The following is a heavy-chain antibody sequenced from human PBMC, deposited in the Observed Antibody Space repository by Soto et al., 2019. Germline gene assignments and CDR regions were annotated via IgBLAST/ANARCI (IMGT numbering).Heavy chain of an antibody. Sequence: QVQLVQSGAEVKKPGASLKVSCKASGYTFTSYYMHWVRQAPGQGLEWMGIINPSTGSTSYAQQFQGRVTMTRDTSTSTVYMELSLRSEDTAVYYCARIRGGRSNPDYFDYWGQGTLVTVSS. CDR1: GYTFTSYY. V-gene: IGHV1-46*01. D-gene: IGHD3-10*01. J-gene: IGHJ4*02. CDR3: ARIRGGRSNPDYFDY. CDR2: INPSTGST.